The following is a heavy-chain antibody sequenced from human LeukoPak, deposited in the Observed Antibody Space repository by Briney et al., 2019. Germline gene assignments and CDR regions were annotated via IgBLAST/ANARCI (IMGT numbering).Heavy chain of an antibody. Sequence: GGSLRLSCAASAFTFSNYAMSWVRQAPGKGLEWVSAIDGGGGTTYYADSVKGRFTISRDNSRNTLYLQTNSLRAEDTALYYCARPANSASGGYFLPYYFDYWGQGTLVAVSS. J-gene: IGHJ4*02. V-gene: IGHV3-23*01. CDR2: IDGGGGTT. CDR1: AFTFSNYA. D-gene: IGHD3-22*01. CDR3: ARPANSASGGYFLPYYFDY.